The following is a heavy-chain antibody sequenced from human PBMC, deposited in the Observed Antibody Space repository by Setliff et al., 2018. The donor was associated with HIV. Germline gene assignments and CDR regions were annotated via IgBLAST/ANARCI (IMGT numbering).Heavy chain of an antibody. D-gene: IGHD4-17*01. CDR2: IYPGDSDT. Sequence: PGESLKISCKASGYSFTIYWIGWVRQMPGEGLEWMGVIYPGDSDTRYGPSFQGQVTISADKSITTAYVQWSSLKASDTAMYYCATWTRAETSENFQHWGQGTLVTVSS. V-gene: IGHV5-51*01. CDR1: GYSFTIYW. CDR3: ATWTRAETSENFQH. J-gene: IGHJ1*01.